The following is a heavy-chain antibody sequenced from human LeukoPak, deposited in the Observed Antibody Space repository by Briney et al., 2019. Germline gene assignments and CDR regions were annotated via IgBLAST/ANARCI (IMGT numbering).Heavy chain of an antibody. Sequence: GGSLRLSCAASGFSFTNYWMHWVRQAPGKGLEWVSGISWNSGSIGYADSVKGRFTISRDNAKNSLYLQMNSLRAEDTALYYCAKDYYYDSTYSDYWGQGTLVTVSS. CDR1: GFSFTNYW. CDR2: ISWNSGSI. J-gene: IGHJ4*02. V-gene: IGHV3-9*01. CDR3: AKDYYYDSTYSDY. D-gene: IGHD3-22*01.